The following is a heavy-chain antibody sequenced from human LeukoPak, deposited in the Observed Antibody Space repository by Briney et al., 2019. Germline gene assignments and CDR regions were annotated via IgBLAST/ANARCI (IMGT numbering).Heavy chain of an antibody. CDR1: GGSFSGYY. Sequence: PSETLSLTCAVYGGSFSGYYWSWIRQPPGKGLEWIGEINHSGSTNYNPSLKSRVTISVDTSKNQFSLKLSSVTAADTAVYYCARGRETPSGLVVAATPISFDYWGQGTLVTVPS. V-gene: IGHV4-34*01. D-gene: IGHD2-15*01. CDR2: INHSGST. CDR3: ARGRETPSGLVVAATPISFDY. J-gene: IGHJ4*02.